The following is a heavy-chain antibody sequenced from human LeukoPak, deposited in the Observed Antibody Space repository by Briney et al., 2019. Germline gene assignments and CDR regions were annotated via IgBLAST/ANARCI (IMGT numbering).Heavy chain of an antibody. CDR2: FDPEDGET. J-gene: IGHJ4*02. V-gene: IGHV1-24*01. Sequence: ASVKVSCKASGYTFTGYYMHWVRQAPGKGLEWMGGFDPEDGETIYAQKFQGRVTMTEDTSTDTAYMELSSLRSEDTAVYYCATSFDVGNFDYWGQGTLVTVSS. CDR3: ATSFDVGNFDY. CDR1: GYTFTGYY. D-gene: IGHD3-9*01.